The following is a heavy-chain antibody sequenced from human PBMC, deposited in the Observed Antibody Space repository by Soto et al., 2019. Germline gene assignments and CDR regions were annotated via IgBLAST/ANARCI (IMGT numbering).Heavy chain of an antibody. Sequence: QVQLVQSGAEVKKPGSSVKVSCKASGGTFSSYTISWVRQAPGQGLEWMGRIIPILGIANYAQKFQGRVTITEDKSTSTAYMELSSLRSEDTAVYYCARSRSGCSGGSCYPHYYGMDVWGQGTTVTVSS. V-gene: IGHV1-69*02. D-gene: IGHD2-15*01. CDR3: ARSRSGCSGGSCYPHYYGMDV. J-gene: IGHJ6*02. CDR1: GGTFSSYT. CDR2: IIPILGIA.